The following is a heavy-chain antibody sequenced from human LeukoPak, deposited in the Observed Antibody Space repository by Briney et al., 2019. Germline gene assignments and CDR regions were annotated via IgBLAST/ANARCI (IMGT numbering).Heavy chain of an antibody. J-gene: IGHJ4*02. CDR3: ARDLGYYDRV. CDR1: GGSISSGGYY. V-gene: IGHV4-31*03. Sequence: SQTLSLTCTVSGGSISSGGYYWSWIRQHPGKGLEWIGYIYYTGSTYYNPSLKSRVTVSIDTSKNQFSLKLSSVTAADTAVYYCARDLGYYDRVWGEGTLVTVSA. CDR2: IYYTGST. D-gene: IGHD3-22*01.